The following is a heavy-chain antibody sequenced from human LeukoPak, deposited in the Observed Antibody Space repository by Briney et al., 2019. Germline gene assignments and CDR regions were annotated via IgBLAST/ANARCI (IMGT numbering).Heavy chain of an antibody. CDR2: IYHSGST. J-gene: IGHJ1*01. CDR1: GYSISSGYY. CDR3: ARRSGSYRAGAEYFQH. V-gene: IGHV4-38-2*01. Sequence: PSETLSHTCAVSGYSISSGYYWGWIRQSPGKGLEWIGSIYHSGSTYYNPSLKSRVTISVDTSKNHFSLRLSSVTAADTAVYYCARRSGSYRAGAEYFQHWGQGTLVTVSS. D-gene: IGHD1-26*01.